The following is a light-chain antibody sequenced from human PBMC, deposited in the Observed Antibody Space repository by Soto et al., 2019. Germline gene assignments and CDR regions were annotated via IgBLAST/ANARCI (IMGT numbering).Light chain of an antibody. Sequence: EIVLTQSPGTLSLSPGERATLSCRATESVVSSYLAWYQLKPGQAPRLLIYGASTRATGIPARFSGSGSGTEFTLTISSLEPEDFAVYYCQQRSNWPPITFGQGTRLEIK. V-gene: IGKV3-11*01. CDR1: ESVVSSY. CDR2: GAS. J-gene: IGKJ5*01. CDR3: QQRSNWPPIT.